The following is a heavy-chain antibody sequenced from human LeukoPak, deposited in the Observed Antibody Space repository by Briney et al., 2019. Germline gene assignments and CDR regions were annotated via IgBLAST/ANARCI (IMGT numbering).Heavy chain of an antibody. J-gene: IGHJ4*02. D-gene: IGHD5-12*01. CDR3: ARLLRGYEYFDY. Sequence: SETLSLTCTVSGYSISSGYYWGWIRQPPGKGLEWIGSIYHSGSTYYNPSLKSRVTISVDTSKNQFSLKLSSVTAADTAVYYCARLLRGYEYFDYWGQGTLVTVSS. V-gene: IGHV4-38-2*02. CDR2: IYHSGST. CDR1: GYSISSGYY.